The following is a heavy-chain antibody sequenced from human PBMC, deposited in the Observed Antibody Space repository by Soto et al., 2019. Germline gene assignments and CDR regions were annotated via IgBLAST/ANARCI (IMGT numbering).Heavy chain of an antibody. V-gene: IGHV1-18*01. CDR2: INIYNGNT. CDR3: ARELDFWNGLYGMDV. D-gene: IGHD3-3*01. J-gene: IGHJ6*02. Sequence: GLEWMGLINIYNGNTNSAQTLHGRSTMTTDTSTSTAYMELRSLRSDDAAVYYCARELDFWNGLYGMDVWGQRTTVSVPS.